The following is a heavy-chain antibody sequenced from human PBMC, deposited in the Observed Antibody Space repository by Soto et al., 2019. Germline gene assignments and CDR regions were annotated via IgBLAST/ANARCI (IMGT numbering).Heavy chain of an antibody. CDR3: ARDSYGDLEFDY. J-gene: IGHJ4*02. D-gene: IGHD4-17*01. Sequence: SETLSLTCTVSGGSISSGGYYWSWIRQHPGKGLEWIGYIYYSGSTYYNPSLKSRVTISVDTSKNQFSLKLSSVTAADTAVYYCARDSYGDLEFDYWGQGTLVTVS. V-gene: IGHV4-31*03. CDR1: GGSISSGGYY. CDR2: IYYSGST.